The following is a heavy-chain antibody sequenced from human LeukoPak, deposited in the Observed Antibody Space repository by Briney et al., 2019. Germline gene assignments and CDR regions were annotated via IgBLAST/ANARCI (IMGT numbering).Heavy chain of an antibody. V-gene: IGHV1-18*01. CDR3: ARDKGEALPLGYVFDI. Sequence: GASVKVSCKASGYSFIIHGINWVRQAPGGGLEWMGWVNTRNGLASSAQHLQGRVSLTRDTSTNTAYLELRSLRSDDTAVYYCARDKGEALPLGYVFDIWGQGTMVTVSS. J-gene: IGHJ3*02. D-gene: IGHD7-27*01. CDR2: VNTRNGLA. CDR1: GYSFIIHG.